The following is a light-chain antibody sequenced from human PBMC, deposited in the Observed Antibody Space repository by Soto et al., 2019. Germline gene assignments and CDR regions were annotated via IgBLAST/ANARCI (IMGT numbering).Light chain of an antibody. CDR3: HQRSNLPPDT. Sequence: DIALSLSKATLSLSPGERAPLSCRASQSINRHLAWYRQKPGQAPRLLIYDASNRATGIPARFSGSGSGTDFTLTISILEPEDLGVYDWHQRSNLPPDTFCGGTMGDIK. J-gene: IGKJ4*01. V-gene: IGKV3-11*01. CDR2: DAS. CDR1: QSINRH.